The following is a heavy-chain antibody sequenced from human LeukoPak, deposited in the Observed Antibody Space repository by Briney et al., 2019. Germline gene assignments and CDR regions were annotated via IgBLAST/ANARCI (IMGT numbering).Heavy chain of an antibody. CDR1: GFTFSSYC. Sequence: GGSLRLSCTASGFTFSSYCMHWVRQAPGKGLEWVSLISCDGSNKYYADSVKVRFTISRDNSKNTLYLQMNSLRAEDPAVYYCAKGLEYGSGRYYQLQWGQGPLV. CDR2: ISCDGSNK. J-gene: IGHJ4*02. CDR3: AKGLEYGSGRYYQLQ. V-gene: IGHV3-30*18. D-gene: IGHD3-10*01.